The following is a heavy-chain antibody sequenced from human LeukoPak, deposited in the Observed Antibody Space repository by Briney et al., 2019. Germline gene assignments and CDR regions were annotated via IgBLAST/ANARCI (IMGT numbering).Heavy chain of an antibody. CDR3: ARVIRPMGAYDPMGY. CDR1: GFTFSSYA. V-gene: IGHV3-30*04. D-gene: IGHD3-10*01. J-gene: IGHJ4*02. CDR2: ISYDGSNK. Sequence: GGSLRLSCAASGFTFSSYAMHWVRQAPGKGLEWVAVISYDGSNKYYADSVKGRFTISRDNSKNTLYLQMNSLRAEDTAVYYCARVIRPMGAYDPMGYWGQGTLVTVSS.